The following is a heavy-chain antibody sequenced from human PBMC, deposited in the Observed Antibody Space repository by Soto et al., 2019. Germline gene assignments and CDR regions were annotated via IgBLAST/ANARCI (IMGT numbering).Heavy chain of an antibody. Sequence: PGGSLRLSCAASGFTFTDHYMDWVRQAPGKGLEWVGRTRNKANSYTTEYAASVKGRFIISRDDSKNSLYLQMNSLKTEDTAVYYCARAGYTSGWRTFDYWGQGPLVTVSS. CDR1: GFTFTDHY. CDR3: ARAGYTSGWRTFDY. V-gene: IGHV3-72*01. J-gene: IGHJ4*02. CDR2: TRNKANSYTT. D-gene: IGHD6-19*01.